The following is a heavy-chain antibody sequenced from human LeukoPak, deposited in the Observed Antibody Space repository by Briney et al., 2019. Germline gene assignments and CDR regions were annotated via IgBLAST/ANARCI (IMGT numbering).Heavy chain of an antibody. D-gene: IGHD6-6*01. CDR2: IRSDGSNK. CDR1: GFTFGSYG. CDR3: ARAMSIAARLQTIFDY. J-gene: IGHJ4*02. V-gene: IGHV3-30*02. Sequence: PGGSLRLSCAASGFTFGSYGMHWVRQAPGKGLEWVTFIRSDGSNKYYADSVKGRFTISRDNSKNTLYLQMNTLIADDTAVYYCARAMSIAARLQTIFDYWGQGTLVTVSS.